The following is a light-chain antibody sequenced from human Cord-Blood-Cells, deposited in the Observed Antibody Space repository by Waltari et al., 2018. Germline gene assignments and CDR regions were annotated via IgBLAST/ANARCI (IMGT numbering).Light chain of an antibody. Sequence: DRQMTQFPSSLSASVGDRVTITCRSSESISSYLNWYQQKPGKAPKLLIYAASSLQSGVPSRFSGSGSGTDFTLTISSLQPEDFATYYCQQSYSTPPTFGQWTKLEIK. CDR1: ESISSY. CDR2: AAS. J-gene: IGKJ2*01. V-gene: IGKV1-39*01. CDR3: QQSYSTPPT.